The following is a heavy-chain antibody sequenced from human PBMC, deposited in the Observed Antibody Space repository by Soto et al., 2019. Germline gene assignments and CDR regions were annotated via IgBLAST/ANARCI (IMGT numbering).Heavy chain of an antibody. J-gene: IGHJ5*02. CDR2: ISGSGGST. CDR3: AKDPGIQLIGYNWFDP. D-gene: IGHD5-18*01. V-gene: IGHV3-23*01. Sequence: EVQLLESGGGLVQPGGSLRLSCAASGFTFSSYAMSWVRQAPGKGLEWVSAISGSGGSTYYADSVKGRFTISRDNSKNTLYLQMNSLRAEDTAVYYCAKDPGIQLIGYNWFDPWGQGTLVTVSS. CDR1: GFTFSSYA.